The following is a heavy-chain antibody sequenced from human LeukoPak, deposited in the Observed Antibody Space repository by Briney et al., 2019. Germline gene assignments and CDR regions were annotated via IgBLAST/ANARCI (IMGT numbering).Heavy chain of an antibody. D-gene: IGHD3-10*01. J-gene: IGHJ6*02. CDR1: GFTFSSYW. V-gene: IGHV3-74*01. CDR3: AREGGRVGQKHLGVDV. CDR2: ISTDGSSR. Sequence: PGGSLRLSCAASGFTFSSYWMHWLRQEPRKGLVWVSRISTDGSSRSYADSVKGRFTISRDNGKNSLYLQMNSLRAEDTAVYYCAREGGRVGQKHLGVDVWGQGTTVTVSS.